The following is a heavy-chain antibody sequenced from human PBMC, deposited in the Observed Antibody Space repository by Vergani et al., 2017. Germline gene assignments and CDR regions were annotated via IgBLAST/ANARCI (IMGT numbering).Heavy chain of an antibody. CDR3: ARSRPYCTSGSCPAI. J-gene: IGHJ4*02. D-gene: IGHD2-15*01. Sequence: QVQLQESGPGLVKPSETLSLTCTVSGESIRSGSHYWSWIRQPAGKGTEWIGHIHTGGSTDLNPSFKSRVSISVDTSKSQFSLKLNSVTVADTAVYYCARSRPYCTSGSCPAIWGQGTLVTVSS. CDR1: GESIRSGSHY. CDR2: IHTGGST. V-gene: IGHV4-61*02.